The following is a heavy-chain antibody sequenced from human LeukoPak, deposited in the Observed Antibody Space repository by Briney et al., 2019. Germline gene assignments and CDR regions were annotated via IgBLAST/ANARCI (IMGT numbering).Heavy chain of an antibody. Sequence: GGSLTLSCAASGFTFSSYAMSWVRQAAGKGLEWVSAISGSGGSTYYADSVKGRFTISRDNSKNTLYLQMNSLRAEDTAVYYCAKDRSEQWLVRGFDYWGQGTLVTVSS. J-gene: IGHJ4*02. CDR2: ISGSGGST. V-gene: IGHV3-23*01. CDR3: AKDRSEQWLVRGFDY. D-gene: IGHD6-19*01. CDR1: GFTFSSYA.